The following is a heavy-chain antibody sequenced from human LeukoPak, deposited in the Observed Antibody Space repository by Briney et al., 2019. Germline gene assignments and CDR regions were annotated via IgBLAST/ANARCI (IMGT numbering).Heavy chain of an antibody. Sequence: GGSLRLSCAASGFTFSSYGMHWVRQAPGKGLEWVAVISYDGSNKYYADSVKGRITISRDNSKNTLYLQMNSLRAEATAVYYCAKDEGQQQLEYYFDYWGQGTLVTVSS. CDR1: GFTFSSYG. CDR2: ISYDGSNK. D-gene: IGHD6-13*01. CDR3: AKDEGQQQLEYYFDY. J-gene: IGHJ4*02. V-gene: IGHV3-30*18.